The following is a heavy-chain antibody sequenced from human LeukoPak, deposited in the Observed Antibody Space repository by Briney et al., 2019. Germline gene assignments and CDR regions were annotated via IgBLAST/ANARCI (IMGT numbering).Heavy chain of an antibody. J-gene: IGHJ4*02. Sequence: EKSLRLSCAASGFTFSSFAMNWVRQPPGKGLEWVAMASYDGNTQYYSDSVRGRFSVSRDNSKNTLYLQMSSLTLNDTAVYYCARPAEILVGAATLTFWDLGTLVSVSS. CDR2: ASYDGNTQ. CDR3: ARPAEILVGAATLTF. CDR1: GFTFSSFA. D-gene: IGHD1-26*01. V-gene: IGHV3-30*15.